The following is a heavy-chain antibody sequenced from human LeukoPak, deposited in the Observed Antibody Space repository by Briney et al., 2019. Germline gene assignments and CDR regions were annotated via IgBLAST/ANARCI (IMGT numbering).Heavy chain of an antibody. V-gene: IGHV4-34*01. Sequence: SETLSLTCAVYGGSFSGYYWSWICQPPGKGLEWIGEINHSGSTNYNPSLKSRVTISVDTSKNQFSLKLSSVTAADTAVYYCARAPKYYYDSSGHYFDYWGQGTLVTVSS. J-gene: IGHJ4*02. CDR3: ARAPKYYYDSSGHYFDY. CDR2: INHSGST. CDR1: GGSFSGYY. D-gene: IGHD3-22*01.